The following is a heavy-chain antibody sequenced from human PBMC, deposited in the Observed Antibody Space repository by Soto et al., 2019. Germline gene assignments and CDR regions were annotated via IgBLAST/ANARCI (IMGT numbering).Heavy chain of an antibody. V-gene: IGHV4-39*07. CDR2: IFYSGST. CDR1: GGSISSSSYY. Sequence: SETLSLTCTVSGGSISSSSYYWGWIRQPPGKGLEWIGSIFYSGSTYYNPSLKSRVTISVDTSKNQFSLKLSSVTAADTAVYYCARGEVGYSSSWPVYYYYYGMDVWGQGTTVTVSS. J-gene: IGHJ6*02. CDR3: ARGEVGYSSSWPVYYYYYGMDV. D-gene: IGHD6-13*01.